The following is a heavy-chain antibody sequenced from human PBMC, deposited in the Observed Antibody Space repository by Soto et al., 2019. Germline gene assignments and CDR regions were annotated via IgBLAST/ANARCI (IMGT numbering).Heavy chain of an antibody. J-gene: IGHJ6*02. D-gene: IGHD5-18*01. CDR3: ASGYMRGYGFLNCMDV. Sequence: QVQLQESGPGLVKPSGTLSLTCAVSGGSISSSNWWSWVRQPPGKGLEWIGEIYHSGSTNYNPSLKSRVTISVVKSKNQFSLKLSPVTAADTAVYYCASGYMRGYGFLNCMDVWGQGTTVTVSS. CDR2: IYHSGST. V-gene: IGHV4-4*02. CDR1: GGSISSSNW.